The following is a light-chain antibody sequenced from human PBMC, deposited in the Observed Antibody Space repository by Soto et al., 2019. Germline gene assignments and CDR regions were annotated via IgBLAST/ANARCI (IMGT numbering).Light chain of an antibody. CDR2: GSS. CDR1: ENVGTN. V-gene: IGKV3D-15*01. J-gene: IGKJ4*01. Sequence: IVMTQSPAPLSVFPREGVTLSCRASENVGTNLAWYQQKPGQAPRLLIYGSSTRATGIPATFSGSGSGTEFTLTISSLQSADSAIYYCQQYNNWGLSFGGGTKVDIK. CDR3: QQYNNWGLS.